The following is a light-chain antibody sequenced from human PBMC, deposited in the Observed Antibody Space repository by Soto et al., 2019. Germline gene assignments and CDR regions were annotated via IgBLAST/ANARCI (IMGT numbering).Light chain of an antibody. V-gene: IGKV3-20*01. J-gene: IGKJ2*01. Sequence: EIVLTPSPGTLSLSPEERATLSCRASQSISTSYLAWYQQKPGQAPRLFIYGASSRATGIPDRFSGSGSGTDFTLTISRLEPEDFAVYYCQQYGSSPYTFGQGTKLEIK. CDR1: QSISTSY. CDR2: GAS. CDR3: QQYGSSPYT.